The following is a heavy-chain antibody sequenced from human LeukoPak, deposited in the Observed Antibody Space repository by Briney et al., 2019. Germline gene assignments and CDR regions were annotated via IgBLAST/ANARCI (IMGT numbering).Heavy chain of an antibody. D-gene: IGHD1-7*01. CDR3: TTDEDWNYARKDV. V-gene: IGHV3-15*04. CDR1: GFTFNYAR. Sequence: GGSLRLSCAASGFTFNYARMSWVRQVPGKGLEWVGQTVSEIDGGTTDYAAPVKGRFTISRDDSKSTLYLQMNSLKIEDTAVYYCTTDEDWNYARKDVWGQGATVIVSS. J-gene: IGHJ6*02. CDR2: TVSEIDGGTT.